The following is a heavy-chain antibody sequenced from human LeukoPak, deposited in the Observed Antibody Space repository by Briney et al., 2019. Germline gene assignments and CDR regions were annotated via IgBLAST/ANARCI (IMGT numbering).Heavy chain of an antibody. D-gene: IGHD5-18*01. J-gene: IGHJ4*02. V-gene: IGHV4-38-2*01. CDR2: IYHSGST. CDR1: GYSISSGYY. CDR3: AVDRGYSYGSDY. Sequence: PSETLSLTCAVSGYSISSGYYWGWIRQPPGQGLEWIGSIYHSGSTYYNPSLKSRVTISVDTSKNQFSLKLCSVTAADTAVYYCAVDRGYSYGSDYWGQGTLVTVSS.